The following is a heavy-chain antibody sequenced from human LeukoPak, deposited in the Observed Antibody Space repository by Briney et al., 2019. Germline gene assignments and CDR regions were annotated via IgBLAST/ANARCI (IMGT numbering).Heavy chain of an antibody. Sequence: SVKVSCKASGGTFSSYAISWARQAPGQGLEWMGGIIPIFGTANYAQKFQGRVTITTDESTSTAYMELSSLRSEDTAVYYCARVVVAGDIWWFDPWGQGTLVTVSS. CDR2: IIPIFGTA. V-gene: IGHV1-69*05. CDR3: ARVVVAGDIWWFDP. D-gene: IGHD6-19*01. CDR1: GGTFSSYA. J-gene: IGHJ5*02.